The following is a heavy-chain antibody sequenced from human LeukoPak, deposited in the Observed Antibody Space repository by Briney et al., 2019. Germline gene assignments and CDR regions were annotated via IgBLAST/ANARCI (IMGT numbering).Heavy chain of an antibody. V-gene: IGHV1-18*01. D-gene: IGHD6-13*01. CDR3: ARDGSSSWYAY. CDR1: VYTFTSYG. J-gene: IGHJ4*02. Sequence: ASVKVSCKASVYTFTSYGISWVRQAPGQGLEWMGWISPYNGNTNYAQKLQGRVTMTADTSTSTAYMDLRSLSSDDTAVYYCARDGSSSWYAYWGQGTLVTVSS. CDR2: ISPYNGNT.